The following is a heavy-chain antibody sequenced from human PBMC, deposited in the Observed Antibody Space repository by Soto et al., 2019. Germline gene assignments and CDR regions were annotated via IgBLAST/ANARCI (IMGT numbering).Heavy chain of an antibody. D-gene: IGHD3-22*01. V-gene: IGHV4-39*01. Sequence: SETLSLTCTVSGGSISGSTYFWGWIRQPPGKGLEWLGSIYYSGSSYANPSLKSRVTISVDTSKNQFSLKLTSVTAADTAVYYCAGTYFYNSSGYSVLYYWGQGALVTVSS. CDR2: IYYSGSS. CDR3: AGTYFYNSSGYSVLYY. J-gene: IGHJ4*02. CDR1: GGSISGSTYF.